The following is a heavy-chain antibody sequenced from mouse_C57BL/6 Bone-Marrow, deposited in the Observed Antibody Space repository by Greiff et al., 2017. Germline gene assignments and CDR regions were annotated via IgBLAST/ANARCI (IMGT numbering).Heavy chain of an antibody. V-gene: IGHV1-55*01. CDR2: IYPGSGST. CDR3: ARSLYGYGPPWFAY. J-gene: IGHJ3*01. D-gene: IGHD2-2*01. Sequence: VQLQQSGAELVKPGASVKMSCKASGYTFTSYWITWVKQRPGQGLEWIGDIYPGSGSTNYNEKFKSKATLTVDTSSSTAYMQLSSLTSEDAAVYYCARSLYGYGPPWFAYWGQGTLVTVSA. CDR1: GYTFTSYW.